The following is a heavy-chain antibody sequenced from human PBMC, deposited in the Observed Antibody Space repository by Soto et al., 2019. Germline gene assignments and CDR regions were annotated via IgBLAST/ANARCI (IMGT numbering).Heavy chain of an antibody. V-gene: IGHV4-61*01. CDR2: LYYSGST. D-gene: IGHD3-3*01. J-gene: IGHJ4*02. CDR1: GGSVSSGSYY. Sequence: SETLSLTCTVSGGSVSSGSYYWSWIRQPPGKGLEYIGYLYYSGSTNYNPSLKSRVTISVDTPKNRFSLKLTSVTAADTAIYFCARGQAFWTGYYRMPYYFDYWGRGTLVTVSS. CDR3: ARGQAFWTGYYRMPYYFDY.